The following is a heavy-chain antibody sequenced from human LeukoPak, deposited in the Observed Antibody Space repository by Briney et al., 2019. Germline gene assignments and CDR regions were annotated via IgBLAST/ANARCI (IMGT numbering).Heavy chain of an antibody. V-gene: IGHV4-39*01. CDR3: ARHRPNFYCSSTSCYDDWFDP. J-gene: IGHJ5*02. CDR2: IYYSGST. CDR1: GGSISGSSYC. D-gene: IGHD2-2*01. Sequence: SETLSLTCTVSGGSISGSSYCWGWIRQPPGKGLEWIGSIYYSGSTYYNPSLKSRVTISVDTSKNQFSLKLSSVTAADTAVYYCARHRPNFYCSSTSCYDDWFDPWGQGTLVTVSS.